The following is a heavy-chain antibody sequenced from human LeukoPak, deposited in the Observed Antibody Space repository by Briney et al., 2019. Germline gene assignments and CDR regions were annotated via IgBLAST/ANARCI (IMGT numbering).Heavy chain of an antibody. Sequence: QPGGSLRLSCAASGFSLTSYEMNWVRQTPGRGLEWVSHFSSGGNTEYYADSVRGRFSMPRDNAKNSLYLEMNSLRAEDTPVYYCARDTVNGPFVISLDYWGQGALVTVSS. CDR1: GFSLTSYE. V-gene: IGHV3-48*03. CDR3: ARDTVNGPFVISLDY. CDR2: FSSGGNTE. J-gene: IGHJ4*02. D-gene: IGHD2-8*01.